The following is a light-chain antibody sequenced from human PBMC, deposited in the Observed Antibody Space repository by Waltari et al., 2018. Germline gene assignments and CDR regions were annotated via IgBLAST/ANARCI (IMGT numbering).Light chain of an antibody. Sequence: QLVLTQSPSSSASLGASVKLTCTLSSGHSSNAIAWHQQQPGKGPRYLMKLHSDGSHRKGVGIPNRFSGSSSGAERYLTISSLQSEDEADYYCQTWATGNQVFGGGTKLTVL. V-gene: IGLV4-69*01. J-gene: IGLJ3*02. CDR1: SGHSSNA. CDR3: QTWATGNQV. CDR2: LHSDGSH.